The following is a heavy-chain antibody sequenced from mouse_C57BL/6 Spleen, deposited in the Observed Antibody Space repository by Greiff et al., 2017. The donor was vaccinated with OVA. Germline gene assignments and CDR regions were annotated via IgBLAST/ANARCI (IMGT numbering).Heavy chain of an antibody. Sequence: EVKLQESGGGLVKPGGSLKLSCAASGFTFSSYAMSWVRQTPEKRLAWVATISDGGSYTYYPDNVKGRFTISRDNAKNNLYLQMSHLKSEDTAMYYCARDQDYYGSSPYYFDYWGQGTTLTVSS. CDR2: ISDGGSYT. D-gene: IGHD1-1*01. CDR1: GFTFSSYA. CDR3: ARDQDYYGSSPYYFDY. J-gene: IGHJ2*01. V-gene: IGHV5-4*01.